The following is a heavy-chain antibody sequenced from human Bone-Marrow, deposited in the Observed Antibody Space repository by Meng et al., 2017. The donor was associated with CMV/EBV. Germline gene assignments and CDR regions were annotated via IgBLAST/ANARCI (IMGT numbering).Heavy chain of an antibody. J-gene: IGHJ6*02. CDR2: INPSGGST. V-gene: IGHV1-46*01. D-gene: IGHD3-3*01. Sequence: ASVKVSCKASGYTFTSYYMHWVRQAPGQGPEWMGIINPSGGSTSYAQKFQGRVTMTRDTSTSTVYMELSSLRSEDTAVYYCARDYYDFWSGYSSLLMDVWGQGTTVTVSS. CDR3: ARDYYDFWSGYSSLLMDV. CDR1: GYTFTSYY.